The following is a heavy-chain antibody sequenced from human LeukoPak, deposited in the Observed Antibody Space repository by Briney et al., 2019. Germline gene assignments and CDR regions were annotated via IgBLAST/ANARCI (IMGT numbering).Heavy chain of an antibody. CDR2: IKEDGSAE. CDR1: GFTFSSHW. J-gene: IGHJ5*02. Sequence: GGSLSHSCAASGFTFSSHWMGWVRQAPGKGLEWVANIKEDGSAEHYVDSVRGRFTISRDNAKNSLYLQMNSLRAEDTAVYYCARDAGYYVHDLWGQGTLVTVSS. D-gene: IGHD3-10*02. V-gene: IGHV3-7*01. CDR3: ARDAGYYVHDL.